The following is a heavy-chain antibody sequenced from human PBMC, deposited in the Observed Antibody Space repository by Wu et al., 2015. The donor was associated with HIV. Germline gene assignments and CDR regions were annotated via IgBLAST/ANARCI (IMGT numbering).Heavy chain of an antibody. V-gene: IGHV1-2*02. Sequence: QVQLVQSGAEVKKPGASVKVSCKASGYTFTGYYMHWVRQAPGQGLEWMGEINPNSGGTNYAQKLQGRVTMTTDTSTSTAYMELRSLRSDDTAVYYCARVHGSGLWDAFDIWGQGTMVTVSS. CDR1: GYTFTGYY. CDR2: INPNSGGT. J-gene: IGHJ3*02. D-gene: IGHD3-10*01. CDR3: ARVHGSGLWDAFDI.